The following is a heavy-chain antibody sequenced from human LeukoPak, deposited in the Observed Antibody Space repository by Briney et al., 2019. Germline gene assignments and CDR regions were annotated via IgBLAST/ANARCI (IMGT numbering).Heavy chain of an antibody. V-gene: IGHV3-53*01. J-gene: IGHJ4*02. D-gene: IGHD2-8*02. Sequence: GGSLRLSCAASGFTVSNTYMTWVRQAPEKGLEWVSLIYGGNNAFYADSVKGRFTISRDNSKNTLYLQMNSLRAEDTAVYYCARGVLGVIPIDYWGQGTLVTVSS. CDR1: GFTVSNTY. CDR2: IYGGNNA. CDR3: ARGVLGVIPIDY.